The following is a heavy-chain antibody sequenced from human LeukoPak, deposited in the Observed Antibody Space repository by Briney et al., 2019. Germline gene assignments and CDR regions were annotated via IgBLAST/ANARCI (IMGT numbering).Heavy chain of an antibody. CDR2: IGDSGGST. CDR3: SKDRRDCSSSSCYYRFDY. D-gene: IGHD2-2*01. Sequence: GGSLRLSCAASEFTFSSYAMSWVRQAPGKGLEWVSAIGDSGGSTYYADSVKGRFTISRDNSKNTVYLQMNSLRAEDTAVYYCSKDRRDCSSSSCYYRFDYWGQGTLVTVSS. CDR1: EFTFSSYA. V-gene: IGHV3-23*01. J-gene: IGHJ4*02.